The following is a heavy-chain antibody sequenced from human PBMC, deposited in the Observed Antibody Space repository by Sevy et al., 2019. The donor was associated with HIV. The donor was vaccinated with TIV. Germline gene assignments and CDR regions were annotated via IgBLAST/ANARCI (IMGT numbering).Heavy chain of an antibody. J-gene: IGHJ4*02. CDR1: GGSFSSYY. D-gene: IGHD3-10*01. CDR2: IYYNGST. CDR3: ARGKVLFDY. V-gene: IGHV4-59*01. Sequence: SETLSLTCTVSGGSFSSYYWSWIRQPPGKGLEWIGYIYYNGSTNSNPSLRGRVTISAHTSKNQLSLKLKSATTADTDMYYCARGKVLFDYWSQGTLVTVSS.